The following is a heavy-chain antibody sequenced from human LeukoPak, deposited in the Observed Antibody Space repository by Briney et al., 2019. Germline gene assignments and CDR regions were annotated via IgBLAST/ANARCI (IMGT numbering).Heavy chain of an antibody. CDR2: INHSGST. V-gene: IGHV4-34*01. Sequence: SETLSLTCAVYGGSFSGYYWSWIRQPPGKGLEWIGEINHSGSTNYNPSLKSRVTISVDTSKNQFSLKLSSVTAADTAVYYCARDTLNGDYVFDYWGQGTLVTVSS. CDR1: GGSFSGYY. CDR3: ARDTLNGDYVFDY. D-gene: IGHD4-17*01. J-gene: IGHJ4*02.